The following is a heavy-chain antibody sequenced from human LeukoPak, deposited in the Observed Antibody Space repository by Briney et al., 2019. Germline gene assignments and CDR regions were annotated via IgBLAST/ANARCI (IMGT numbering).Heavy chain of an antibody. CDR1: GYTFSSYG. J-gene: IGHJ4*02. D-gene: IGHD3/OR15-3a*01. Sequence: ASVKVSCKASGYTFSSYGTNWVRQAPGRGLEWMGWISGYNGNTHYAQQFQGRVTMTTDTSTSTVYTELRTLRSDDTAVYYCARDSYDFLTGRYSGSGGDYWGQGTLVTVSS. V-gene: IGHV1-18*01. CDR2: ISGYNGNT. CDR3: ARDSYDFLTGRYSGSGGDY.